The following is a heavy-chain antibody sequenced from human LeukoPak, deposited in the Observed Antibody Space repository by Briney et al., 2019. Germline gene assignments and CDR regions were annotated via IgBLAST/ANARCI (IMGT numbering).Heavy chain of an antibody. CDR2: IYTSGST. D-gene: IGHD5-18*01. V-gene: IGHV4-4*09. CDR3: ARVDRGYSPDY. CDR1: GGSISSYY. Sequence: SETLSLTCTVSGGSISSYYWSWIRQPPGKGLEWIGYIYTSGSTNYNPSLKSRVTMSVDTSKNQFSLRLSSVTAADTAVYYCARVDRGYSPDYWGQGTLVTVSS. J-gene: IGHJ4*02.